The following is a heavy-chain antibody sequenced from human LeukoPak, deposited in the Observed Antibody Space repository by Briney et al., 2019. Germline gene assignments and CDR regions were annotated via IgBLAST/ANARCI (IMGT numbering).Heavy chain of an antibody. CDR3: ASLGAAAKSYYYGMDV. J-gene: IGHJ6*02. D-gene: IGHD3-10*01. CDR2: IIPIFGTA. Sequence: GASVKASCKASGGTFSSYAISWVRQAPGQGLEWMGGIIPIFGTANYAQKFQGRVTITADESTSTAYMELSSLRSEDTAVYYCASLGAAAKSYYYGMDVWGQGTTVTVSS. V-gene: IGHV1-69*13. CDR1: GGTFSSYA.